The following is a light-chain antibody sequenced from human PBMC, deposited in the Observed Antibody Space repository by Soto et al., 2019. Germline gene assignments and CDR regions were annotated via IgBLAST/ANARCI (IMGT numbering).Light chain of an antibody. V-gene: IGLV2-23*02. CDR3: CSYAGSSPV. Sequence: QSVLTQPASVSGSPGQSITISCTGTSSDVGSYNLVSWYQQHPGKAPKLMIYEVSKRPSGVSNRFSGSKSGNTASLTISGLLAEDEADYYCCSYAGSSPVFGTGTKVTVL. CDR2: EVS. J-gene: IGLJ1*01. CDR1: SSDVGSYNL.